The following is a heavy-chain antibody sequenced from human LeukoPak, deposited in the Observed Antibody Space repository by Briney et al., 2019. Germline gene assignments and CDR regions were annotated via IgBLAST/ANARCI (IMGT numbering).Heavy chain of an antibody. V-gene: IGHV3-73*01. CDR3: TRLSSGWSVPPS. CDR2: IRSKANSYAT. Sequence: GSLRLSCAASGFTFSGSAMHWVRQASGKGLEWVGRIRSKANSYATAYAASVKGRFTISRDDSKNTAYLQMNSLKTEDTAVYYCTRLSSGWSVPPSWGQGTLVTVSS. J-gene: IGHJ4*02. CDR1: GFTFSGSA. D-gene: IGHD6-19*01.